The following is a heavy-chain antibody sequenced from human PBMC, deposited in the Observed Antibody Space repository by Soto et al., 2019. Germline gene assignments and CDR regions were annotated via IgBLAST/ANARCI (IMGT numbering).Heavy chain of an antibody. Sequence: QVQLVQSGAEVKKPGASVKVSCKASGYTFTSYDINWVRQATGQALEWMGWMNPNSGNTGYAQKFQGRVTMTRNTYISTAYMELSSLRSTEPAVYYCARRGYSSSWYYYYYYGMDGWGQGTTVTVSS. CDR2: MNPNSGNT. J-gene: IGHJ6*02. CDR1: GYTFTSYD. V-gene: IGHV1-8*01. D-gene: IGHD6-13*01. CDR3: ARRGYSSSWYYYYYYGMDG.